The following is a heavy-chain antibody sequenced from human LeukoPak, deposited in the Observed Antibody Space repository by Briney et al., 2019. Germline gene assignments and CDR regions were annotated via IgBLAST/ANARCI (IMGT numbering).Heavy chain of an antibody. Sequence: PSETLSLTCTVSGGSISSSSYYWGWIRQPPGKGLEWIGSIYYSGSTYYNPSLKSRVTISVDTSKNQFSLKLSSVTAADTAVYYCARRRSSGYWDWFDPWGQGTLVTVSS. V-gene: IGHV4-39*01. J-gene: IGHJ5*02. CDR1: GGSISSSSYY. CDR2: IYYSGST. CDR3: ARRRSSGYWDWFDP. D-gene: IGHD3-22*01.